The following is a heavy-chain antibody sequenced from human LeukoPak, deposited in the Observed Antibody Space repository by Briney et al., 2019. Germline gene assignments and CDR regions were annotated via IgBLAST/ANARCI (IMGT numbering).Heavy chain of an antibody. CDR3: ARDQSWIQPPGHFDL. CDR2: IYYSGST. V-gene: IGHV4-59*01. J-gene: IGHJ2*01. CDR1: GGSISSYY. Sequence: PSETLSLTCTVSGGSISSYYWSWIRQPPGKGLEWIGYIYYSGSTNYNPSLKSRVTISVDTSKNQFSLKLSSVTAADTAVSYCARDQSWIQPPGHFDLWGRGTLVTVSS. D-gene: IGHD5-18*01.